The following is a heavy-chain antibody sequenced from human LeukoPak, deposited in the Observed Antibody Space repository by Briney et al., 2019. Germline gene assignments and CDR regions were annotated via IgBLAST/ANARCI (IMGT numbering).Heavy chain of an antibody. Sequence: GASVKVSCKASGYTFTSYYMHWVRQAPGQGLEWMGIINPSGGSTSYAQKFQGRVTMTRDTSTSTVYMELSSLRSEDTAVYYCARDGLRFLEWLYHFDYWGQGTLVTVSS. CDR1: GYTFTSYY. D-gene: IGHD3-3*01. CDR3: ARDGLRFLEWLYHFDY. CDR2: INPSGGST. J-gene: IGHJ4*02. V-gene: IGHV1-46*01.